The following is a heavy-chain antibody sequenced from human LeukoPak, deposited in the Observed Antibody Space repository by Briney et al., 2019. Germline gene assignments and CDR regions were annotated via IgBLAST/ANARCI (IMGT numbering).Heavy chain of an antibody. Sequence: SETLSLTCAVYGGSFSGYYCSWIRQPPRQGQEWMWEINHNGSTNYNPSLKSRVTISVDTSKTQFSLKLSSVTAAETAVYYCARGRYDFWSDYMLDYWGQGTLVTVSS. D-gene: IGHD3-3*01. V-gene: IGHV4-34*01. CDR1: GGSFSGYY. CDR2: INHNGST. J-gene: IGHJ4*02. CDR3: ARGRYDFWSDYMLDY.